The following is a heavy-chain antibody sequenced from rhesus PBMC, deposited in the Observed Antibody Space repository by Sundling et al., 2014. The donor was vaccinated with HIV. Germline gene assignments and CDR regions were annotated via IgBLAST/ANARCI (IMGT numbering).Heavy chain of an antibody. D-gene: IGHD3-3*01. CDR3: GRSGLRSFWYFDL. CDR1: GDTFTTNY. V-gene: IGHV1-200*01. CDR2: INPSNGDT. Sequence: QVQLVQSGAELKKPGTSVKLSCKVSGDTFTTNYINWVRQTPGQVLEWMGWINPSNGDTGYAQKFQGGITLTTDTSTTTVYMELKSVNTEDTAVYYCGRSGLRSFWYFDLWGPGTQSPSPQ. J-gene: IGHJ2*01.